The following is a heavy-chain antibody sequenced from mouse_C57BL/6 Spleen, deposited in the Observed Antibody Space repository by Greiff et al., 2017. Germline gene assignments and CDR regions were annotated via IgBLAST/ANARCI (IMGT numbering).Heavy chain of an antibody. D-gene: IGHD3-2*02. J-gene: IGHJ3*01. V-gene: IGHV1-64*01. CDR1: GYTFTSYW. CDR3: ARDSSGYSFAY. CDR2: IHPNSGST. Sequence: VQLQQPGAELVKPGASVKLSCKASGYTFTSYWMHWVKQRPGQGLEWIGMIHPNSGSTNYNEKFKSKATLTVDKSSSTAYMQLSSLTSEDSAVYYCARDSSGYSFAYWGQGTLVTVSA.